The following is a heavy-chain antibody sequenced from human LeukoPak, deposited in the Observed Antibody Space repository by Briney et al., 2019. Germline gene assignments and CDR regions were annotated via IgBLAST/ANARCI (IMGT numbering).Heavy chain of an antibody. J-gene: IGHJ4*02. CDR3: ARSTYSLFDY. CDR1: SGSISTSNYY. D-gene: IGHD2-21*01. CDR2: IYTSGST. Sequence: SETLSLTCTVSSGSISTSNYYWGWVRQPPGKALEWIGRIYTSGSTNYNPSLKSRVTISVDTSKNQFSLKLSSVTAADTAVYYCARSTYSLFDYWGQGTLVTVSS. V-gene: IGHV4-39*07.